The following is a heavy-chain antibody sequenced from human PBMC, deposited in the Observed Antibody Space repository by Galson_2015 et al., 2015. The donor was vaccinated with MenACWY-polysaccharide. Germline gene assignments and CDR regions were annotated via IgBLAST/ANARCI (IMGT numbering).Heavy chain of an antibody. CDR3: AIQKVRYYDFWSGYWRSPFDY. D-gene: IGHD3-3*01. Sequence: SLRLSCAASGFTFSSYAMSWVRQAPGKGLEWVSAISGSGGSTYYAGSVKGRFTISRDNSKNTLYLQMNSLRAEDTAVYYCAIQKVRYYDFWSGYWRSPFDYWGQGTLVTVSS. J-gene: IGHJ4*02. CDR2: ISGSGGST. CDR1: GFTFSSYA. V-gene: IGHV3-23*01.